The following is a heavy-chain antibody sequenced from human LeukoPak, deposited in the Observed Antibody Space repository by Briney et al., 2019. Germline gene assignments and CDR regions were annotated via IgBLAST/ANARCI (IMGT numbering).Heavy chain of an antibody. J-gene: IGHJ4*02. CDR2: IKQDGSEK. D-gene: IGHD3-22*01. CDR1: GFTFSNFW. V-gene: IGHV3-7*01. CDR3: ASEDNTGSSAY. Sequence: PGGSLRLSCAASGFTFSNFWMSWVRQAPGKGLEWVANIKQDGSEKYYVDSVKGRFTISRDNAKNSLYLQMSSLRGDDTALYYCASEDNTGSSAYWDQGTLVTVSS.